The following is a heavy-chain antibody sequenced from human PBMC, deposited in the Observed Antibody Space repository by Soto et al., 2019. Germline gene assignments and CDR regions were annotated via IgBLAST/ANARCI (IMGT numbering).Heavy chain of an antibody. CDR3: AKEKIVAAQYYGMDI. CDR1: GFTFSSYA. V-gene: IGHV3-23*01. D-gene: IGHD2-15*01. Sequence: EGQLLESGGGLVQPGGSLRLSCAASGFTFSSYAMNWVRQAPGKGLEWFSHISGNGGSTYYADSVKGRFTISRDNYKNTLYLQMHSLRAEDMAVYYCAKEKIVAAQYYGMDIWGQGNTVTVSS. CDR2: ISGNGGST. J-gene: IGHJ6*02.